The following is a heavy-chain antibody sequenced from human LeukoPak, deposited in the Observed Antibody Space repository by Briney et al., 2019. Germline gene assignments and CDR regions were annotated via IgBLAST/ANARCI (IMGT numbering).Heavy chain of an antibody. J-gene: IGHJ6*02. D-gene: IGHD3-22*01. CDR2: INHSGST. CDR1: GGSFSGYY. Sequence: SETLPLTCAVYGGSFSGYYWSWIRQPPGKGLEWIGEINHSGSTNYNPSLKSRVTISVDTSKNQFSLKLSSVTAADTAVYYCARELGIMSSGYQTFYYYYGMDVWGQGTTVTVSS. CDR3: ARELGIMSSGYQTFYYYYGMDV. V-gene: IGHV4-34*01.